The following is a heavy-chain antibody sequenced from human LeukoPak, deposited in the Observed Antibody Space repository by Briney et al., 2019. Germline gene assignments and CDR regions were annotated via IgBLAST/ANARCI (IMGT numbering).Heavy chain of an antibody. CDR3: AKDVSGSYSSPIDY. CDR1: GFTFDDYA. D-gene: IGHD1-26*01. CDR2: ISWNSGSI. J-gene: IGHJ4*02. V-gene: IGHV3-9*01. Sequence: GGSLRLSCAASGFTFDDYAIHWVRQAPGKGLEWVSGISWNSGSIGYADSVKGRFTISRDNAKNSLYLQMNSLKAEDTALYYCAKDVSGSYSSPIDYWGQGTLVTVSS.